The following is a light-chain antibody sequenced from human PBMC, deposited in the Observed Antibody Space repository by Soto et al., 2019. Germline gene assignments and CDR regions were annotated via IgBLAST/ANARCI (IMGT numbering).Light chain of an antibody. V-gene: IGKV3-20*01. CDR3: QQYDNSPIT. CDR1: QSVSSSY. CDR2: GAS. J-gene: IGKJ5*01. Sequence: EIVLTQSPGTLSLSPGERATLSCRASQSVSSSYLAWYQQKPGQAPRLLIYGASSRATGIPDRFSGSGSGTDSTLTISRLEPEDFAVYYCQQYDNSPITFGQGTRLEIK.